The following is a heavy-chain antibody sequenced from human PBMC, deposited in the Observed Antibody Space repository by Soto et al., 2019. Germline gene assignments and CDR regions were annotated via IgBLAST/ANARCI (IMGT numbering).Heavy chain of an antibody. CDR1: GFNFITYS. V-gene: IGHV3-21*01. CDR2: ISSSAVYI. D-gene: IGHD3-22*01. CDR3: VRDGLDYYDTERLYFDN. Sequence: VGSLRLSCAASGFNFITYSLSWVRQAPGKGLEWVASISSSAVYIDYADSVKGRFTISRDNANNSLYLQMNSLRAEDTATYYCVRDGLDYYDTERLYFDNWGQETLVTVSS. J-gene: IGHJ4*02.